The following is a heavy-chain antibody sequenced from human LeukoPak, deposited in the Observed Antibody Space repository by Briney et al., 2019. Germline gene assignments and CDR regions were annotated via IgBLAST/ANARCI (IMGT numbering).Heavy chain of an antibody. CDR3: ARILTGYYVIPDDF. CDR1: GFIFSNNE. CDR2: ISSRGDII. D-gene: IGHD3-9*01. Sequence: GGSLRPSCAASGFIFSNNEMNWVRQAPGKGLEWVSYISSRGDIIYYADSAKGRFTISRDNAKDSLYLQMNNLRAEDTAIYYCARILTGYYVIPDDFWGQGTLVTVSS. J-gene: IGHJ4*02. V-gene: IGHV3-48*03.